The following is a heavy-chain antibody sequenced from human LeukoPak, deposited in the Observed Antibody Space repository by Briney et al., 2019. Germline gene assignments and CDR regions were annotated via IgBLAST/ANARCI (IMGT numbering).Heavy chain of an antibody. CDR1: GYTFTSYD. Sequence: ASVKVSCKASGYTFTSYDINWVRQATGQGLEWMGWMNPNSGNTGYAQKFQGRVTMTRDTPTSTVYMELSSLRSEDTAVYYCARSPLGYCSGGSCYGWFDPWGQGTLVTVSS. J-gene: IGHJ5*02. D-gene: IGHD2-15*01. CDR3: ARSPLGYCSGGSCYGWFDP. V-gene: IGHV1-8*01. CDR2: MNPNSGNT.